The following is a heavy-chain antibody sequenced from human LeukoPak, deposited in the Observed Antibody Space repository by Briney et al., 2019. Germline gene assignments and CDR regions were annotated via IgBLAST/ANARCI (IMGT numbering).Heavy chain of an antibody. J-gene: IGHJ4*02. CDR3: AKGAIRTSITCYFDY. CDR1: GFALSSNY. Sequence: GGSLRLSCAASGFALSSNYVGWVRQAPGGGLQWVSLLYSGGDTYYADSVKGRFTISRDNSRSTLDLQMNSLRVEDTAVYYCAKGAIRTSITCYFDYWGQGTLVTVSS. D-gene: IGHD2-2*01. CDR2: LYSGGDT. V-gene: IGHV3-53*05.